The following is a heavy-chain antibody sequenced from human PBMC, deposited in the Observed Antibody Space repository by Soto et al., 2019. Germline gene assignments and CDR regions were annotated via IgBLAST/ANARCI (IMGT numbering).Heavy chain of an antibody. CDR3: ARGSAAKRYFDL. CDR1: GVPISGSDYH. CDR2: IFPSGAT. J-gene: IGHJ2*01. V-gene: IGHV4-30-4*01. D-gene: IGHD5-18*01. Sequence: QVQLEESGPGLVKPSQTLSLMCTVSGVPISGSDYHWSWIRQSPGKGLEWIGYIFPSGATHYNSSLRIRITMSVETSKSQFSLRLTAVTAADTAVYFCARGSAAKRYFDLWGRGTLVTVSS.